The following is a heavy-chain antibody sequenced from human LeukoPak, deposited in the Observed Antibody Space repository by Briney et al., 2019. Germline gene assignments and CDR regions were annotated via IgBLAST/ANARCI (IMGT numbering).Heavy chain of an antibody. J-gene: IGHJ4*02. CDR1: GGSISSYY. D-gene: IGHD3-22*01. V-gene: IGHV4-59*01. CDR3: ARARAYYDSSGFDY. Sequence: SETLSLTCTVSGGSISSYYWSWIRQPPGKGLEWIGYIYYSGSTNYNPSLKSRVTISVDTSKNQFSPKLSSVTAADTAVYYCARARAYYDSSGFDYWGQGTLVTVSS. CDR2: IYYSGST.